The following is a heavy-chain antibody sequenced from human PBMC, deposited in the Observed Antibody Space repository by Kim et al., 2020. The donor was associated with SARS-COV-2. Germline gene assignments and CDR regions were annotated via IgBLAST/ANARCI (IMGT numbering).Heavy chain of an antibody. J-gene: IGHJ5*02. Sequence: LKSRVTISVDTSKNQFSLKLSAVTAADTAGYYCARQTFRGWVGSGWVDPWGQGTLVTVSS. V-gene: IGHV4-39*01. D-gene: IGHD3-16*01. CDR3: ARQTFRGWVGSGWVDP.